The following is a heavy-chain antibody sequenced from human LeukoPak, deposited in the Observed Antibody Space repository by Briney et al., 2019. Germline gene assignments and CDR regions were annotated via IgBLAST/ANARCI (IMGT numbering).Heavy chain of an antibody. V-gene: IGHV3-23*01. CDR2: ISGTGGST. D-gene: IGHD2-15*01. CDR3: ARDDYCSGGSCYSPYYYYMDV. Sequence: GGSLRLSCAASGFTFSTYAMTWVRQAPGKGLEWVSLISGTGGSTYYADSVKGRFTISRDNSKNTLYLQMNSLRAEDTALYHCARDDYCSGGSCYSPYYYYMDVWGKGTTVTISS. J-gene: IGHJ6*03. CDR1: GFTFSTYA.